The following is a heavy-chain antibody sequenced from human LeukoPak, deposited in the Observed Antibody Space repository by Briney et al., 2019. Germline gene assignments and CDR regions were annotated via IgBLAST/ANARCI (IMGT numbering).Heavy chain of an antibody. V-gene: IGHV3-23*01. J-gene: IGHJ4*02. D-gene: IGHD2-2*02. CDR2: ISGSGDDT. Sequence: GSLRLSCAASGFIFSTYAMSWVRQAPGKGLEWVSVISGSGDDTYYADSVKGRFTISRDNSKNTLYLQMHSLRAEDTAVYHCAKDGCTGTRCYINYWGQGTLVTVSS. CDR1: GFIFSTYA. CDR3: AKDGCTGTRCYINY.